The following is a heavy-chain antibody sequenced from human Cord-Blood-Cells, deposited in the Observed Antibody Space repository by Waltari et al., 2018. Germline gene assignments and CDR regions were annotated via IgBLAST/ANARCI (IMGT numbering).Heavy chain of an antibody. V-gene: IGHV4-59*01. Sequence: QVQLQESGPGLVKPSETLSLTCTVSGGSISSYYWSWIRQPPGKGLEWIGYIYYSGSTNYNPSLKSRVTISVDTSKNQFSLKLSSVTAADTAVHYCARVGSSSSGRKNAFDIWGQGTMVTVSS. CDR1: GGSISSYY. CDR3: ARVGSSSSGRKNAFDI. CDR2: IYYSGST. D-gene: IGHD6-13*01. J-gene: IGHJ3*02.